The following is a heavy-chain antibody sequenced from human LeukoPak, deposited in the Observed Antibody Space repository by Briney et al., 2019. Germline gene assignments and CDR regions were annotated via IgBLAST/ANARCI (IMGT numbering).Heavy chain of an antibody. D-gene: IGHD1-1*01. CDR3: ATVRGDWNDASFDC. CDR2: VDPEDGET. V-gene: IGHV1-69-2*01. CDR1: GYTFTDYY. J-gene: IGHJ4*02. Sequence: GASVKVSCKASGYTFTDYYMHWVQQAPGKGLEWMGRVDPEDGETIYAEKFHGRVTITADTSTDTAYMELSSLRSEDTAVYYCATVRGDWNDASFDCWGQGTLVTVSS.